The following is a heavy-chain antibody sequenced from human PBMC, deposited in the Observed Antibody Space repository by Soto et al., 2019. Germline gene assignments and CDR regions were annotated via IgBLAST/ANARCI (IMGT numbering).Heavy chain of an antibody. CDR1: GFTFSSYD. J-gene: IGHJ6*03. V-gene: IGHV3-13*05. CDR2: IGTAGDP. CDR3: ARASRPTFYYYYYMDV. Sequence: EGSLRLSCAASGFTFSSYDMHWVRQATGKGLEWVSAIGTAGDPYYPGSVKGRFTISRENAKNSLYLQMNSLRAGDTAVYYCARASRPTFYYYYYMDVWGKGTTVTVSS.